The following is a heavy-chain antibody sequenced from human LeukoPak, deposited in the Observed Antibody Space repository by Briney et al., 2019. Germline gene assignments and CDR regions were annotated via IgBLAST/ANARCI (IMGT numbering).Heavy chain of an antibody. D-gene: IGHD3-10*01. V-gene: IGHV1-8*01. CDR2: MSPNSGNT. CDR3: ARAPARRSGSPQGYYHMDV. J-gene: IGHJ6*03. Sequence: ASVKVSCKASGYTFTSYDINWVRQATGQGLEWMGWMSPNSGNTGYAQKFQGRVTMTRNTSISTAYMELSSLRSEDTAVYYCARAPARRSGSPQGYYHMDVWGKGTTVTVSS. CDR1: GYTFTSYD.